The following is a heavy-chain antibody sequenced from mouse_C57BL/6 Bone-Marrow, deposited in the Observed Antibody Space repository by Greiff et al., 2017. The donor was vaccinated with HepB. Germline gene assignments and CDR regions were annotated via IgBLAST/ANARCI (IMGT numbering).Heavy chain of an antibody. V-gene: IGHV1-64*01. Sequence: QVQLQQPGAELVKPGASVKLSCKASGYTFTSYWMHWVKPRPGQGLEWIGMIHPNSGSTNYNEKFKSKATLTVDKSSSTAYMQLSSLTSEDSAVYYCARFPYYYYGSSYYFDVWGTGTTVTVSS. D-gene: IGHD1-1*01. CDR3: ARFPYYYYGSSYYFDV. J-gene: IGHJ1*03. CDR2: IHPNSGST. CDR1: GYTFTSYW.